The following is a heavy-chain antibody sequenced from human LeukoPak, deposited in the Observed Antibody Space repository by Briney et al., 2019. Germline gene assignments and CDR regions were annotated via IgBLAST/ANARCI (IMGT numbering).Heavy chain of an antibody. D-gene: IGHD6-13*01. Sequence: GGSLRLSCAASGFTFSRYWMSWVRQAPGKGLEWVANIKQDGSEKYYVDSVKGRFTISRDNAKNSLYLQMNSLRAEDTAVYYCARGAAAGTVFDYWGQGTLVTVSS. CDR1: GFTFSRYW. CDR3: ARGAAAGTVFDY. V-gene: IGHV3-7*03. CDR2: IKQDGSEK. J-gene: IGHJ4*02.